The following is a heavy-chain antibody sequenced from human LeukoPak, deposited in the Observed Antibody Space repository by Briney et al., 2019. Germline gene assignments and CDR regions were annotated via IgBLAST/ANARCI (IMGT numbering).Heavy chain of an antibody. Sequence: GASVKVSCKASGYTFTTYGISWVRQAPGQGLEWVGWISTYNGNTNYAQKLQGRVTITTDTPTSTAYMELSSLRSEDTAVYYCARGLRYSYGRYYYYGMDVWGQGTTVTVSS. CDR3: ARGLRYSYGRYYYYGMDV. D-gene: IGHD5-18*01. CDR2: ISTYNGNT. V-gene: IGHV1-18*01. J-gene: IGHJ6*02. CDR1: GYTFTTYG.